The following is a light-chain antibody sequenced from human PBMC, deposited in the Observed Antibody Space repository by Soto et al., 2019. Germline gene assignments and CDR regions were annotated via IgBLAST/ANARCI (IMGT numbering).Light chain of an antibody. CDR2: AAS. CDR1: QGIRSW. J-gene: IGKJ4*01. CDR3: QPANSFPLT. Sequence: IQMTQSPASVSESVGDRVTITCRASQGIRSWLAWYQQKPGTAPKLLIYAASTLQSGVPSRFSGSGSGTDFTLTISSLQPEEFATYYCQPANSFPLTLGGGTKGEIK. V-gene: IGKV1-12*01.